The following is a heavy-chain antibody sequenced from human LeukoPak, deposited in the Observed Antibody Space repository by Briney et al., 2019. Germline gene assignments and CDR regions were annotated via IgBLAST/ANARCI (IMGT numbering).Heavy chain of an antibody. CDR3: AKDLRGWDLVADY. CDR2: LWYDGTNK. Sequence: GRSLRLSCAASEFIFSSYGMHWVRQAPGKGLEWVASLWYDGTNKYHADSVKGRFTISRDNSKNTLYLQMNSLRAEDTAVYYCAKDLRGWDLVADYWGQGTLVTVSS. CDR1: EFIFSSYG. J-gene: IGHJ4*02. V-gene: IGHV3-33*06. D-gene: IGHD1-26*01.